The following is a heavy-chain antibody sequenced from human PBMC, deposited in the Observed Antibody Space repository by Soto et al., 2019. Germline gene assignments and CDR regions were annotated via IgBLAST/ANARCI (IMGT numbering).Heavy chain of an antibody. CDR1: GYTFTSYA. CDR3: ARDKGSSAGYDY. Sequence: ASVKVSCKASGYTFTSYAMHWVRQAPGQRLEWMGWINAGNGNTKYSQKFQGRVTITRDTSASTAYMELSSLRSEDTAVYYCARDKGSSAGYDYWGQRTLVTVPQ. D-gene: IGHD6-6*01. V-gene: IGHV1-3*01. J-gene: IGHJ4*02. CDR2: INAGNGNT.